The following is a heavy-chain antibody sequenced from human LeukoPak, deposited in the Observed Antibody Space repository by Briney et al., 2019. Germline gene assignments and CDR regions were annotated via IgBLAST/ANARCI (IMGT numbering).Heavy chain of an antibody. Sequence: SETLSLTCTVSGGSISSSSYYWGWIRQPPGKGLEWIGSIYYSGSTYYNPSLKSRVTISVDTSKNQFSLKLSSVTAADTAVYYCARHGHAPAAIGGYYYYGMDVWGQGTTVTVSS. D-gene: IGHD2-2*01. V-gene: IGHV4-39*01. CDR3: ARHGHAPAAIGGYYYYGMDV. CDR1: GGSISSSSYY. CDR2: IYYSGST. J-gene: IGHJ6*02.